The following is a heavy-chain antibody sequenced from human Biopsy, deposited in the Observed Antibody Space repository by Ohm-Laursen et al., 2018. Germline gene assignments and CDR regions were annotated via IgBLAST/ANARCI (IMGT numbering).Heavy chain of an antibody. Sequence: GSLRLSCAASGFTFYSFAMSWVRQAPGKGLEWVAGIGGSGDITYYADSVEGRFTISRDNSKNTLYLHMNSLRAEDTAVYYCAKGRSGGTGHGNWFDPWGQGTLVIVSS. J-gene: IGHJ5*02. CDR2: IGGSGDIT. V-gene: IGHV3-23*01. CDR3: AKGRSGGTGHGNWFDP. CDR1: GFTFYSFA. D-gene: IGHD3-10*01.